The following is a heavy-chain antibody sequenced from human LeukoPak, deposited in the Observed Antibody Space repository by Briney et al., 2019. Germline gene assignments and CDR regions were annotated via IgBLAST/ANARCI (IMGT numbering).Heavy chain of an antibody. CDR2: ISSSGNVI. D-gene: IGHD1-7*01. Sequence: SGGSLRLSCAASGFTFSDYYMSWIRQAPGKGPEWISYISSSGNVINYADSVKGRFTISRDNAKSSLYLQMNSLRAEDTAVYYCARDAGITGTTDLDYWGQGTLVTVSS. CDR1: GFTFSDYY. V-gene: IGHV3-11*04. CDR3: ARDAGITGTTDLDY. J-gene: IGHJ4*02.